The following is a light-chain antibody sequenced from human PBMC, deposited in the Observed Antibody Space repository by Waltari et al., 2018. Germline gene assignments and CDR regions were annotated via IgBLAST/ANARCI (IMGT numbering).Light chain of an antibody. Sequence: YDLTQPPSVSVSPGQAASITSPGDNLGTQYVCWYQQTPGQSPLLLIYQDTQRPSGIPDLFSGSVSGNTVPLTISATQALDEADYSCQAWDSNVNWVFGGGTKLTVL. CDR2: QDT. J-gene: IGLJ3*02. V-gene: IGLV3-1*01. CDR3: QAWDSNVNWV. CDR1: NLGTQY.